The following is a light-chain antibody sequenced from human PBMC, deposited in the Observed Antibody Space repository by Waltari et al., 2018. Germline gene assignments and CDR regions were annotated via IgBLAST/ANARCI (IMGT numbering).Light chain of an antibody. V-gene: IGKV3-11*01. CDR3: PQRSTWPPV. J-gene: IGKJ5*01. CDR1: QSVSSY. CDR2: DAS. Sequence: EIVGTQAPAKLSLYPGERATIACRASQSVSSYLAWYQQKPGQAPRLLVYDASNRATGIPARFSGSGSGTDFTLTISSLEPEDFSVSYCPQRSTWPPVFGQATRLEIQ.